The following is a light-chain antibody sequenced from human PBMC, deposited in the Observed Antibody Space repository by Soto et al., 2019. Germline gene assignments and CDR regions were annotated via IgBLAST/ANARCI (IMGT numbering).Light chain of an antibody. J-gene: IGKJ3*01. Sequence: EIVLTQSPGTLSLSPGERATLSCRASQSVGTSYLAWYQQKPGQAPRLLIYGSSTRATGIPDRFSGGGSGTDFTLTISRLEPEDFAVYYCQQYGSSSTFGPGTTVDIK. CDR1: QSVGTSY. V-gene: IGKV3-20*01. CDR2: GSS. CDR3: QQYGSSST.